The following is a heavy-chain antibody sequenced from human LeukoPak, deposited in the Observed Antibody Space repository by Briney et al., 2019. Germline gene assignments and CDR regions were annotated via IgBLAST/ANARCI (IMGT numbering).Heavy chain of an antibody. CDR2: IYYSGST. J-gene: IGHJ4*02. D-gene: IGHD3-3*01. V-gene: IGHV4-59*11. CDR3: ARSSGYNFDY. Sequence: SETLSLTCTVSGGSISSHYWSWIRQPPGKGLEWIGYIYYSGSTNYNPSLKSRVTISVDTSKNQFSLKLSSVTAADTAVYYCARSSGYNFDYWGQGTLVTVSS. CDR1: GGSISSHY.